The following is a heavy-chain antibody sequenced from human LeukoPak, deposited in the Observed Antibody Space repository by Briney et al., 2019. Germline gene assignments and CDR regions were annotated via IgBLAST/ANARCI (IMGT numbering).Heavy chain of an antibody. CDR1: EGSISGFY. Sequence: ASETLSLTCTVSEGSISGFYWSWIRQPPGKGLELIGYIYSTGITDYNPSLTSRVTISVDTSKNQFSLKLSSVTAADTAVYYCARFIGSSGYYDYWGHGTLVTVPS. D-gene: IGHD3-22*01. V-gene: IGHV4-59*01. CDR2: IYSTGIT. CDR3: ARFIGSSGYYDY. J-gene: IGHJ4*01.